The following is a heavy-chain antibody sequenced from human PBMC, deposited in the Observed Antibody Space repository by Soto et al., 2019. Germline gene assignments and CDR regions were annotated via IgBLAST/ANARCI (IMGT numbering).Heavy chain of an antibody. CDR1: GYTFTNYG. V-gene: IGHV1-18*01. D-gene: IGHD2-21*02. Sequence: QVQLVQSGAEVKKPGASVKVSCKASGYTFTNYGISWVRQAPGQGLEWMGWISAYNGNINYAQKLQGRVTMTTDTSTSTAYMELRSLRSDDTAMYYCASSYCGGNCYSNLPVDYYYYGMDVWGQGTTVTVSS. J-gene: IGHJ6*02. CDR2: ISAYNGNI. CDR3: ASSYCGGNCYSNLPVDYYYYGMDV.